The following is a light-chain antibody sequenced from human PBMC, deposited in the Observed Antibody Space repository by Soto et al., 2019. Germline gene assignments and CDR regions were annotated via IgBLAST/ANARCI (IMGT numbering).Light chain of an antibody. J-gene: IGKJ1*01. CDR1: QSVSCDY. CDR3: QQCGT. V-gene: IGKV3-20*01. Sequence: EIVLTQSPGTLSLSPGERATLSCRASQSVSCDYLAWYQQKPGQAPRLLIYGASRRATGIPDRFSGSGSATDFTLTISRMETEDFAVYFCQQCGTFGQGTKVDIK. CDR2: GAS.